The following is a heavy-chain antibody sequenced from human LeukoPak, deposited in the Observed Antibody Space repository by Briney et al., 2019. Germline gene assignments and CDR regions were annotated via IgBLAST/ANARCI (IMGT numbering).Heavy chain of an antibody. J-gene: IGHJ4*02. CDR2: IYHSGST. D-gene: IGHD4-23*01. V-gene: IGHV4-30-2*01. CDR3: ARGRKDGGNPADY. Sequence: SQTLSLTCAVSCGSINNGGYSLSWTRHPPGNGLDCIGYIYHSGSTYYNPSLKTRVTISVDRSKNQFSLKLSSVTAADTAVYYCARGRKDGGNPADYWGQGTLVTVSS. CDR1: CGSINNGGYS.